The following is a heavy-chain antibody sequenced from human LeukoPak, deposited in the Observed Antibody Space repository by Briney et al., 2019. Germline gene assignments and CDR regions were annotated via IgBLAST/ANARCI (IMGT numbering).Heavy chain of an antibody. CDR3: ARDYDFWSGYLPYLDY. V-gene: IGHV3-7*01. CDR2: IKQDGSEK. D-gene: IGHD3-3*01. J-gene: IGHJ4*02. CDR1: GFTFSSYW. Sequence: GGSLRLSCAASGFTFSSYWMSWVRQAPGKGLEWVANIKQDGSEKYYVDSVKGRFTISRDNAKNSLYLQMNSLRAEDTAVYYCARDYDFWSGYLPYLDYWGQGTLVTVSS.